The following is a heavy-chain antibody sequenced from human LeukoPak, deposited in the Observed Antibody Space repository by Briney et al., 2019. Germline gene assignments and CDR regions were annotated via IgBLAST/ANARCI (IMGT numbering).Heavy chain of an antibody. CDR3: TRGFRYSYDC. CDR2: INNDGSSI. J-gene: IGHJ4*02. Sequence: GGSLRLSCAASGFTFSSYWMHWVRQAPGKGVVWVSRINNDGSSIIYADSAKGRFTISRDNAKNTLYLQMNNLRADDTAVYYCTRGFRYSYDCWGQGTLVTVSS. D-gene: IGHD5-18*01. CDR1: GFTFSSYW. V-gene: IGHV3-74*01.